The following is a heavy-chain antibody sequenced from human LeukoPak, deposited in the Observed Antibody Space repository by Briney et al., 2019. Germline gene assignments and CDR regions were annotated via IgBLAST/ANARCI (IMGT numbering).Heavy chain of an antibody. V-gene: IGHV5-51*01. CDR2: IYPFDSYT. D-gene: IGHD5-18*01. J-gene: IGHJ5*02. CDR3: ARQGDTAMGQRFDP. Sequence: IIYPFDSYTRYSPSFQGQVTISVEKYISTAYLQWSSLKASDTAMYYCARQGDTAMGQRFDPWGQGTLVTVSS.